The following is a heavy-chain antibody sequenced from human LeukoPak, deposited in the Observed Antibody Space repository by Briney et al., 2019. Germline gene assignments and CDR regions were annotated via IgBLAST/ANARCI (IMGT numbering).Heavy chain of an antibody. J-gene: IGHJ3*01. CDR2: ITSSGGST. V-gene: IGHV1-46*01. Sequence: ASVKVSCKASGYTFTKFYIHWVRQAPGQGLEWVGIITSSGGSTSYAQKFQGRVTMTRDLSTSTVYMELSSLRSEDTAMYYCAKTNDADAFDFWGQGTMVTVSS. CDR1: GYTFTKFY. D-gene: IGHD1-1*01. CDR3: AKTNDADAFDF.